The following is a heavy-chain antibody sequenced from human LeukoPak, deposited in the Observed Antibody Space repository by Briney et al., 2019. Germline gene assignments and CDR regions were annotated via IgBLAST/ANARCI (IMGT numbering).Heavy chain of an antibody. CDR1: GYTFTSYA. CDR2: INPNSGGT. Sequence: ASVKVSCKASGYTFTSYAMNWVRQAPGQGLEWMGWINPNSGGTNYAQKFQGRVTMTRDTSISTAYMELSRLRSDDTAVYYCARAEELYYYDSSGYYFYWGQGTLVTVSS. V-gene: IGHV1-2*02. D-gene: IGHD3-22*01. CDR3: ARAEELYYYDSSGYYFY. J-gene: IGHJ4*02.